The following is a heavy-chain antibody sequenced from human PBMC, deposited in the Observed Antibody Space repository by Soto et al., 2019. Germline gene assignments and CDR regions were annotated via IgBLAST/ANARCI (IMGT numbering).Heavy chain of an antibody. Sequence: EVHLVESGGGLVQPGGSLRLSCAASGFPFSSYWMSWVRQAPGKGLEWVANIKQDGSDKYYVDSVKGRFTISRDNAKNSLYLQMNSLRAEDTAVYYCATSAEAPGNYWGQGTLVTVSS. CDR1: GFPFSSYW. V-gene: IGHV3-7*01. J-gene: IGHJ4*02. CDR3: ATSAEAPGNY. CDR2: IKQDGSDK. D-gene: IGHD6-6*01.